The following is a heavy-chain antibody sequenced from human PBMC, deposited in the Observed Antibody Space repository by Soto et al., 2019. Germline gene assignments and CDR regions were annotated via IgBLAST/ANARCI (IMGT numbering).Heavy chain of an antibody. V-gene: IGHV2-5*02. CDR3: AHRVLRTVFGLVTTTAIYFDF. CDR1: GFSLTTSGVG. D-gene: IGHD3-3*01. CDR2: IYWDDDK. J-gene: IGHJ4*02. Sequence: QITLNESGPTQVKPRQTLTLTCTFSGFSLTTSGVGVGWIRQSPGKAPEWLALIYWDDDKSYSPSLKSRLTITKDPSKNPVVLTMSDLDPSDTATYYCAHRVLRTVFGLVTTTAIYFDFWGQGTPVAVSS.